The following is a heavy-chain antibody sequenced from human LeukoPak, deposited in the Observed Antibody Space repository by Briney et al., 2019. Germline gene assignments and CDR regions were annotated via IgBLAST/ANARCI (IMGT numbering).Heavy chain of an antibody. CDR2: INHSGST. V-gene: IGHV4-34*01. D-gene: IGHD2-2*01. CDR1: GGSFSGYY. J-gene: IGHJ5*02. CDR3: AREYQGVSRSPFGP. Sequence: SETLSLTCAVYGGSFSGYYWSWIRQPPGKGLEWIGEINHSGSTNYNPSLKSRVTISVDTSKNQFSLKLSSVTAADTAVYYCAREYQGVSRSPFGPWGQGTLVTVSS.